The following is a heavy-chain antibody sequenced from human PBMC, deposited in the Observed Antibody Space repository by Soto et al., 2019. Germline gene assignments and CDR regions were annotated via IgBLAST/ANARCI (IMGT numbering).Heavy chain of an antibody. J-gene: IGHJ6*02. Sequence: GASVKVSCKASGGSFSSYAISWVRQAPGQGLEWMGGIIPIFGTANYAQKFQGRVTITADESTSTAYMELSSLRSEDTAVYYCAREGGYCSSTSCYPKPRKCMDVWGQGTTVTVSS. CDR1: GGSFSSYA. CDR2: IIPIFGTA. CDR3: AREGGYCSSTSCYPKPRKCMDV. V-gene: IGHV1-69*13. D-gene: IGHD2-2*03.